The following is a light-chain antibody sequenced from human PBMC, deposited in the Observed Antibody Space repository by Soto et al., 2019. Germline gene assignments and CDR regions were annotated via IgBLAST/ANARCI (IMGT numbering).Light chain of an antibody. V-gene: IGKV3-15*01. CDR2: GVS. CDR3: QQYNNWPRT. J-gene: IGKJ5*01. Sequence: EIVMRQSPSTLSVSPGESVTLSCRASQLFSSNLAWYQHKPGQAPRLLIYGVSTRDTGVPDRFSGSASGTEFTLTISSLQSEDFAVYYCQQYNNWPRTFGQGTRLENK. CDR1: QLFSSN.